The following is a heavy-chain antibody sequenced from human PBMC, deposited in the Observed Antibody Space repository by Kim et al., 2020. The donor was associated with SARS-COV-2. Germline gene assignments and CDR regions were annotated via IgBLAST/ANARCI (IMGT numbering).Heavy chain of an antibody. CDR3: AREGGSYYLSYFDY. J-gene: IGHJ4*02. D-gene: IGHD1-26*01. Sequence: NPSRKSRVTISVDTSQNQFSLRLSSVTAADTAVYYCAREGGSYYLSYFDYWGQGTLVTVSS. V-gene: IGHV4-59*01.